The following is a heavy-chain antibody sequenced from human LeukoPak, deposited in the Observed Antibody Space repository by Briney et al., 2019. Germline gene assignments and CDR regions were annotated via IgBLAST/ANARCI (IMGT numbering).Heavy chain of an antibody. Sequence: ASVKVSCKASGYTFTGYYMHWVRQAPGQGLEWMGWINPNSGGTNYAQKFQGRVTMTRDTSISTAYMELSRLRSDDTAVYYCARVGGSGSYNYYYYYMDVWGKGTTVTISS. CDR1: GYTFTGYY. CDR2: INPNSGGT. J-gene: IGHJ6*03. D-gene: IGHD3-10*01. CDR3: ARVGGSGSYNYYYYYMDV. V-gene: IGHV1-2*02.